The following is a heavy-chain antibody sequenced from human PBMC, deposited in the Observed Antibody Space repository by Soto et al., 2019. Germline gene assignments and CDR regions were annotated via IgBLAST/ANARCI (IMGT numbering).Heavy chain of an antibody. D-gene: IGHD5-12*01. CDR2: IYDSGSS. CDR1: GGSVSSGDYF. J-gene: IGHJ4*02. Sequence: QVQLEESGPGLVKPSQTLSLTCTVSGGSVSSGDYFWSWIRQPPGKGLEWIGYIYDSGSSYYNPSLKSRVTMSVDTSKNQFSLKLSSVTAADSAMYYCAREKGYISGPKNFDSWGQGTLGTVSS. CDR3: AREKGYISGPKNFDS. V-gene: IGHV4-30-4*01.